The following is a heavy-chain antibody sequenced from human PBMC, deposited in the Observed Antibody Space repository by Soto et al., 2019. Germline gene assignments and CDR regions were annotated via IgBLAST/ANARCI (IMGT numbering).Heavy chain of an antibody. CDR3: ARGGQQLVWNWFDP. Sequence: SETLSLTCAGYGGSFSGYYWSWIRQPPGKGLEWIGEINHSGSTNYNPSLKSRVTISVDTSKNQFSLKLSSVTAADTAVYYCARGGQQLVWNWFDPWGQGTLVTVSS. J-gene: IGHJ5*02. D-gene: IGHD6-13*01. CDR1: GGSFSGYY. CDR2: INHSGST. V-gene: IGHV4-34*01.